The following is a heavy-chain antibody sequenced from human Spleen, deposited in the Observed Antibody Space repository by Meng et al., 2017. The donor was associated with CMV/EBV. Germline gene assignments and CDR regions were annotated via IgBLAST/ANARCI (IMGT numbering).Heavy chain of an antibody. Sequence: GGSLRLSCAASGFTFSSYEMNWVRQAPGKGLEWVSYISSSGSTIYYADSVKGRFTISRDNARNSLYLQMNSLRVEDTAMYYCVRVLGDNSGYFFDYWGQGTLVTVSS. CDR2: ISSSGSTI. CDR1: GFTFSSYE. D-gene: IGHD3-16*01. CDR3: VRVLGDNSGYFFDY. J-gene: IGHJ4*02. V-gene: IGHV3-48*03.